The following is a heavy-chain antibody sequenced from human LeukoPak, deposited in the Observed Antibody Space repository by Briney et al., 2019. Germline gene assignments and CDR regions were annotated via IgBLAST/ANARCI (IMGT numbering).Heavy chain of an antibody. CDR1: GFTFSSYW. CDR3: AKRGCTGSDCSFFDS. Sequence: GGSLRLSCAASGFTFSSYWMSWVRQAPGKGLEWVANINQDVSAKYYVDSVKGRFTISRDNAKNSLYLQMNSLRDEDTAVYSCAKRGCTGSDCSFFDSWGQGTLVTVSS. CDR2: INQDVSAK. V-gene: IGHV3-7*05. J-gene: IGHJ4*02. D-gene: IGHD2-8*02.